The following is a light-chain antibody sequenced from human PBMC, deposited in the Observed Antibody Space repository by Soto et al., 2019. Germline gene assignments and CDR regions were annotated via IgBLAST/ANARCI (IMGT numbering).Light chain of an antibody. CDR3: LQHNSYPWT. Sequence: EIVLTQSPATLSLSPGERATLSCGASQSVSSSYLAWYQQKPGQAPRLLIYDTSTRATGIPARFSGSGSGTEFTLTISSLQPEDFATYYCLQHNSYPWTFGQGTKVDIK. CDR2: DTS. CDR1: QSVSSSY. J-gene: IGKJ1*01. V-gene: IGKV3D-20*02.